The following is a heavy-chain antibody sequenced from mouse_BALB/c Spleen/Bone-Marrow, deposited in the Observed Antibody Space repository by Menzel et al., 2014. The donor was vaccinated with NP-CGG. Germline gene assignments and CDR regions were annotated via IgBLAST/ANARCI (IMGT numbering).Heavy chain of an antibody. V-gene: IGHV5-17*02. CDR1: GFTFSSFG. Sequence: EVHLVESGGGLVQPGGSRKLSCAASGFTFSSFGMHWVRQAPEKGLEWVAYISSGSSTVYYADKVMGRFTISRDNPKNTLFLQMTSLRSEETAMYYCARSGSSSGYFDYWGQGTTLTVSS. D-gene: IGHD1-1*01. CDR2: ISSGSSTV. J-gene: IGHJ2*01. CDR3: ARSGSSSGYFDY.